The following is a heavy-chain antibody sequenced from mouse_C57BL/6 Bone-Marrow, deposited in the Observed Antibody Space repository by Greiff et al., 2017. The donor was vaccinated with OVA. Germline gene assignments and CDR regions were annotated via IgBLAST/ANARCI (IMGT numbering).Heavy chain of an antibody. V-gene: IGHV5-6*01. CDR2: ISSGGSYT. CDR3: ARQRSYFDY. CDR1: GFTFSSYG. J-gene: IGHJ2*01. Sequence: EVQGVESGGDLVKPGGSLKLSCAASGFTFSSYGMSWVRQTPDKRLEWVATISSGGSYTYSPDSVKGRFTISRDNAENTLYLQMSSLKSEDTAMYYCARQRSYFDYWGQGTTLTVSS.